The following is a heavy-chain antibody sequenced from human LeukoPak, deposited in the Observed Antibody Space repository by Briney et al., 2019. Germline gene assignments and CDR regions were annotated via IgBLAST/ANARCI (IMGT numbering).Heavy chain of an antibody. Sequence: GGSLRLSCAASGVTFSRNAMSWVRQAPGKGLEWVSSISGNGGSTYYADSVKGRFTISRDKSKNTLYLQMNSLRAEDTAVYYCARDSFSSSWPIDYWGQGTLVTVSS. J-gene: IGHJ4*02. CDR2: ISGNGGST. V-gene: IGHV3-23*01. CDR3: ARDSFSSSWPIDY. D-gene: IGHD6-13*01. CDR1: GVTFSRNA.